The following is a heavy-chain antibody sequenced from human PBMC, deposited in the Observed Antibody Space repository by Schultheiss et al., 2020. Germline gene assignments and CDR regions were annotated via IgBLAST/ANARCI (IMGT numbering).Heavy chain of an antibody. D-gene: IGHD5-12*01. Sequence: SATLYLTCTVSGGSISSYYWSWIRQPPGKGLEWIGYIYYSGSTNYNPSLKSRVTISVDTSKNQFSLKLSSVTAADTAVYYCASHEVGIVAGYGMDVWGQGTTVTVSS. V-gene: IGHV4-59*12. CDR1: GGSISSYY. J-gene: IGHJ6*02. CDR2: IYYSGST. CDR3: ASHEVGIVAGYGMDV.